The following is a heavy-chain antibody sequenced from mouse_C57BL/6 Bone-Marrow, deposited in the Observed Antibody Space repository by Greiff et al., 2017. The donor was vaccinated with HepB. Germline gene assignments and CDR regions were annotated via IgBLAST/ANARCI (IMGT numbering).Heavy chain of an antibody. CDR2: ISDGGSYT. Sequence: EVKLVESGGGLVKPGGSLKLSCAASGFTFSSYAMSWVRQTPEKRLEWVATISDGGSYTYYPDNVKGRFTISRDNAKNNLYLQMSHLKSEDTAMYYCARDWDSSGYVKNWGKGTLVTVSA. V-gene: IGHV5-4*01. CDR3: ARDWDSSGYVKN. CDR1: GFTFSSYA. J-gene: IGHJ3*01. D-gene: IGHD3-2*02.